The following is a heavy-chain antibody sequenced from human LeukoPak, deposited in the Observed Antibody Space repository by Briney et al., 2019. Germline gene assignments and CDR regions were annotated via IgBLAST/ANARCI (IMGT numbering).Heavy chain of an antibody. V-gene: IGHV1-2*02. Sequence: VASVKVSCKASGYTFTGYYMHWVRQAPGQGLEWMGWINPNSGGTNYAQKFQGRVTMTRDTSISTAYMELSRLRSDDTAVYYCARDRRAGTTGIHWFDPWGQGTLVTVSS. D-gene: IGHD1-1*01. CDR3: ARDRRAGTTGIHWFDP. CDR2: INPNSGGT. J-gene: IGHJ5*02. CDR1: GYTFTGYY.